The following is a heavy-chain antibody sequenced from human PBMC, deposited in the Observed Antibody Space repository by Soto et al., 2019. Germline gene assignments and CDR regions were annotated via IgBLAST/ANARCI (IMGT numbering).Heavy chain of an antibody. D-gene: IGHD3-22*01. Sequence: QVQLVQSGAEVKKPGASVKVSCKASGYTFSIYGISWVRQAPVQGLEWMGWISGYYGNTDYAQNLQDRVTMTTDASTSSVSTELRSLRSDDTAVYYCARVDYYDSSGYYGYWGHGTLITVSS. V-gene: IGHV1-18*04. CDR1: GYTFSIYG. J-gene: IGHJ4*01. CDR2: ISGYYGNT. CDR3: ARVDYYDSSGYYGY.